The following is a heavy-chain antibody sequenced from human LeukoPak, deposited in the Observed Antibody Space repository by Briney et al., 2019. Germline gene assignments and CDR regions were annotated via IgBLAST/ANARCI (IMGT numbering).Heavy chain of an antibody. V-gene: IGHV3-30*04. CDR2: ISYDGSNK. Sequence: PGGSLRLSCAASGFTFSSYAMHWVRQAPGKGLEWVAVISYDGSNKYYADSVKGRFTISRDNSKNTLYLQMNSLRAEDTAVYYCARERLPLVVTAIRDYWGQGTLVTVSS. J-gene: IGHJ4*02. D-gene: IGHD2-21*02. CDR3: ARERLPLVVTAIRDY. CDR1: GFTFSSYA.